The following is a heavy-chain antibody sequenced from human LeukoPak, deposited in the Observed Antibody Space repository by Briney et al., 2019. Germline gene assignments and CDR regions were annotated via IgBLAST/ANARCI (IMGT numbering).Heavy chain of an antibody. V-gene: IGHV4-59*08. Sequence: SETLSLTCTVSGGSISSYCWSWIRQPPGKGLEWIGYIYYSGSTNYNPSLKSRVTISVDTSKNQFSLKLRFVTAADTAVYYCARHAYYYDSSGYLPYYFDYWGQGTLVTVSS. CDR2: IYYSGST. CDR1: GGSISSYC. CDR3: ARHAYYYDSSGYLPYYFDY. D-gene: IGHD3-22*01. J-gene: IGHJ4*02.